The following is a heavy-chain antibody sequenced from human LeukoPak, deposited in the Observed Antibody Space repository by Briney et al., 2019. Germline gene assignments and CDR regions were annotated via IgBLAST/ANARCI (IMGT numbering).Heavy chain of an antibody. CDR2: ISGSGGST. V-gene: IGHV3-23*01. D-gene: IGHD6-13*01. Sequence: GGSLRLSCAASGFTFSSYAMSWVRQAPGKGLEWVSAISGSGGSTYYADSVKGRFTISRDNSKNTLYLQMNSLSAGDTAVYYCASSPAYSNNWDAIDNWGQGTLVTVSS. J-gene: IGHJ4*02. CDR3: ASSPAYSNNWDAIDN. CDR1: GFTFSSYA.